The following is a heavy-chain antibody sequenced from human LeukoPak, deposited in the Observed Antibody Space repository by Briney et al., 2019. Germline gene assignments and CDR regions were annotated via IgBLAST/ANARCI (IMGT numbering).Heavy chain of an antibody. CDR2: IIPIFGTA. Sequence: SVKVSCKASGGTFSSYAISWVRQAPGQGLEWMGGIIPIFGTANYAQKFQGRVTITTDESTSTAYMELSSLRSEDTAVYYCAGYYYDSSGYFVFDYWGQGTLVAVSS. CDR3: AGYYYDSSGYFVFDY. D-gene: IGHD3-22*01. V-gene: IGHV1-69*05. CDR1: GGTFSSYA. J-gene: IGHJ4*02.